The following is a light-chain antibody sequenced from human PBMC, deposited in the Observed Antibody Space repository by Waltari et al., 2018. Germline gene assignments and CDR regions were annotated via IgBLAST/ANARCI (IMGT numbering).Light chain of an antibody. CDR2: KAS. CDR3: QHYNSYSWT. Sequence: DIQMTQSPSTLSASVGDRVTITCRASQSISSWLAWYQQKPGKAPKLLLYKASSLESGVPSRFSGSGSGTEFTLTISSLQPDDFATYYCQHYNSYSWTFGQGTKVEIK. J-gene: IGKJ1*01. V-gene: IGKV1-5*03. CDR1: QSISSW.